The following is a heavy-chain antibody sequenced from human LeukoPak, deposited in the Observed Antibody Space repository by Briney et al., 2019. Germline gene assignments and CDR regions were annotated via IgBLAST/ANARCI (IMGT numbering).Heavy chain of an antibody. J-gene: IGHJ5*01. V-gene: IGHV4-4*02. D-gene: IGHD6-19*01. CDR2: IYHSGST. Sequence: TSETLSLTCAVSGGSISSSNWWSWVRQPPGKGLEWIGEIYHSGSTNYNPSLKSRVTISVDKSKNQFSLKLSSVTAADTAVYYCARAYTGYSSGWYGAWGHGTLVTVSS. CDR1: GGSISSSNW. CDR3: ARAYTGYSSGWYGA.